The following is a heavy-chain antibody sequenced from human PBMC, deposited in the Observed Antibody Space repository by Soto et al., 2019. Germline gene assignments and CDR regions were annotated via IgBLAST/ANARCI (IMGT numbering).Heavy chain of an antibody. V-gene: IGHV4-59*01. CDR1: SGSMSGYY. D-gene: IGHD3-3*01. CDR2: IYYSGST. CDR3: ARAGDYDFWSGYSNDAFDI. Sequence: DTLSLTCTVSSGSMSGYYWNWIRQPPGKGLEWIGYIYYSGSTNYNPSLKSRVTISVDTSKNQFSLRLSSVTAADTAVYYCARAGDYDFWSGYSNDAFDIWGQGIMVTVSS. J-gene: IGHJ3*02.